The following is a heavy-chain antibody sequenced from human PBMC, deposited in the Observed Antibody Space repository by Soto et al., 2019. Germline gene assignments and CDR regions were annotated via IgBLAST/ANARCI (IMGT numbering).Heavy chain of an antibody. CDR3: ARGPGSNASSAPFDF. J-gene: IGHJ4*02. CDR2: INNSGST. D-gene: IGHD1-1*01. CDR1: GGSFSGYY. Sequence: QVQLQQWGAGLLKPSETLSLTCAVYGGSFSGYYWSWIRQPPGKGLEWIGEINNSGSTNYILSLKSRVTISIDTSKNQFSLKLRSVTAADTAVYYCARGPGSNASSAPFDFWGQGTLVTVSS. V-gene: IGHV4-34*02.